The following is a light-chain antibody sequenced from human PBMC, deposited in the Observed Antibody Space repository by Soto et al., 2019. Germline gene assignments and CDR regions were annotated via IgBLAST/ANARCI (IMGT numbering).Light chain of an antibody. J-gene: IGKJ3*01. V-gene: IGKV3D-20*01. CDR2: DAS. CDR1: QSVRSNY. Sequence: EIVLTQSPATLSLSPGERATLSCGASQSVRSNYVAWFQQTPGLAPRLLIYDASSRATGSPDRFRGSGSGTDFTLTISRLEPEDFAVYYGQQYGTSPFSFGPGTKVYIK. CDR3: QQYGTSPFS.